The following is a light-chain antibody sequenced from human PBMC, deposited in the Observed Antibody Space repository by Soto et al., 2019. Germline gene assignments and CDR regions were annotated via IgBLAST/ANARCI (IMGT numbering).Light chain of an antibody. J-gene: IGKJ4*01. Sequence: EIVMTQSPATLSVSPGEGATLSCKASQNVYNNLAWYQQRPGQPPRLLIYDASTRATGISARFSGSGYGTEFTLTISSLQSEDFAVYFCQQCRNWPLTFGGGTRWRS. V-gene: IGKV3-15*01. CDR3: QQCRNWPLT. CDR1: QNVYNN. CDR2: DAS.